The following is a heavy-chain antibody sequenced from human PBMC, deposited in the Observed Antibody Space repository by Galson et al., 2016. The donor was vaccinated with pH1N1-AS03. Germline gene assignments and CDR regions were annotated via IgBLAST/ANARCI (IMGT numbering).Heavy chain of an antibody. CDR3: ATGHYYSGLYSDAFDT. J-gene: IGHJ3*02. Sequence: QSGAEVKKPGESLRISCKGSGYPFTSYWINWVRQMPGKGLEWIGRIDPSDSYINYSPAFEGRVTISSDKSTTTAYLQWNDLKSADTAVYFCATGHYYSGLYSDAFDTWGQGTRVTVSS. V-gene: IGHV5-10-1*01. CDR2: IDPSDSYI. D-gene: IGHD1-26*01. CDR1: GYPFTSYW.